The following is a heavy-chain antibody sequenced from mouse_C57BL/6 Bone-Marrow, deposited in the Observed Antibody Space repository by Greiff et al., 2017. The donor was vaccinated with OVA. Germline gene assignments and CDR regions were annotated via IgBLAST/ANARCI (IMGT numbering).Heavy chain of an antibody. CDR2: IDPSDSET. Sequence: QVQLKQPGAELVRPGSSVKLSCKASGYTFTSYWMHWVKQRPIQGLEWIGNIDPSDSETHYNQKFKDKATLTVDKSSSTAYMQLSSLTSEDSAVYYCARGRPYDGYYVPFAYWGQGTLVTVSA. J-gene: IGHJ3*01. CDR1: GYTFTSYW. CDR3: ARGRPYDGYYVPFAY. D-gene: IGHD2-3*01. V-gene: IGHV1-52*01.